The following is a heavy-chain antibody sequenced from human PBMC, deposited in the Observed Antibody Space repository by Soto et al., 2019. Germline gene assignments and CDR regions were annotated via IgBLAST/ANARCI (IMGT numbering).Heavy chain of an antibody. Sequence: ASVKVSCKASGGTFSSYAINWMRQAPGQGLEWMGGIIPMFGTANYAQKFQGRVTITADESTSTAYMELSSLRSEDTAVYYCARPLNYYGSWSGYPPFDYWGQGTQVTVSS. J-gene: IGHJ4*02. V-gene: IGHV1-69*13. CDR2: IIPMFGTA. CDR3: ARPLNYYGSWSGYPPFDY. CDR1: GGTFSSYA. D-gene: IGHD3-3*01.